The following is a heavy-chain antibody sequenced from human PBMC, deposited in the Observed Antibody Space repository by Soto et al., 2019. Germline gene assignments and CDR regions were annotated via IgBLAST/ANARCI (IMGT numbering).Heavy chain of an antibody. V-gene: IGHV1-18*01. Sequence: GASVKVSCKASGYTFTSYGISWVRQAPGQGLEWMGWISAYNGNTNYAQKLQGRVTMTTDTSTSTAYMELRSLRSDDTAVYYCARVPIAVADNWFDPWGQGTLVTVSS. D-gene: IGHD6-19*01. J-gene: IGHJ5*02. CDR2: ISAYNGNT. CDR3: ARVPIAVADNWFDP. CDR1: GYTFTSYG.